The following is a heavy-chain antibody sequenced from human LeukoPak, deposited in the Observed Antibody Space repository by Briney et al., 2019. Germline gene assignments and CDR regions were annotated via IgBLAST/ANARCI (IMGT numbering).Heavy chain of an antibody. Sequence: GRSLRLSCAASGFTFSSYAMHWVRQAPGKGLEWVAVISYDGSNKYYADSVKGRFTISRDNSKNTLYLQMNGLSTEDTALYYCARGGIVGARGKGFDHWGQGALVTVSS. D-gene: IGHD1-26*01. J-gene: IGHJ4*02. CDR1: GFTFSSYA. CDR3: ARGGIVGARGKGFDH. CDR2: ISYDGSNK. V-gene: IGHV3-30-3*01.